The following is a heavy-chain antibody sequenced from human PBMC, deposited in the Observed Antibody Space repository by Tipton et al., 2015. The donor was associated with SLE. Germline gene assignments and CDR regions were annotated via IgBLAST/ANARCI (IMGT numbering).Heavy chain of an antibody. J-gene: IGHJ3*02. V-gene: IGHV4-4*02. CDR3: AREWGDAFDI. D-gene: IGHD3-16*01. CDR1: GGSISSSNW. Sequence: SLRLSCAVSGGSISSSNWWSWVRQPPGKGLEWIGEIYHSGSTNYNPSLKSRVTISVDTSKNQFSLKLSSVTAADTAVYYCAREWGDAFDIWGQGTMVTVSS. CDR2: IYHSGST.